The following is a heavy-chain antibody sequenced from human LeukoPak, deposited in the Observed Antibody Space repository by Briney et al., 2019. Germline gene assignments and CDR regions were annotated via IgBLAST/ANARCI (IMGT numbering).Heavy chain of an antibody. V-gene: IGHV1-58*01. D-gene: IGHD3-22*01. CDR3: ATNRAYYDSSGYYLGYNWFDP. J-gene: IGHJ5*02. Sequence: GASVKVSCKASGFAFTSSAVQWVRQARGQRLEWIGWIVVGSGNTNYAQKFQERVTITRDMSTSTAYMELSSLRSEDTAVYYCATNRAYYDSSGYYLGYNWFDPWGQGTLVTVSS. CDR1: GFAFTSSA. CDR2: IVVGSGNT.